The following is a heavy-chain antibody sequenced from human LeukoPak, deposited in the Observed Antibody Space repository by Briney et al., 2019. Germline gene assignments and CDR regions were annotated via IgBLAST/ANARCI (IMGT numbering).Heavy chain of an antibody. D-gene: IGHD2-15*01. CDR3: ASDSYSPEYFQH. J-gene: IGHJ1*01. Sequence: QPGGSLRLSCAASGFSVSNNYMSWVRQAPGKGLEWVSVIYSGGSTFYADSVKGRFTISRDNSKNTLYLQMNSLRAEDTAVYYCASDSYSPEYFQHWGPGTLVTVSS. CDR2: IYSGGST. V-gene: IGHV3-66*01. CDR1: GFSVSNNY.